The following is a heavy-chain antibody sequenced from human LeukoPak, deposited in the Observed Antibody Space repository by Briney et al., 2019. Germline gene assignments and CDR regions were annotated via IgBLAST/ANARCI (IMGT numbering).Heavy chain of an antibody. V-gene: IGHV3-74*01. CDR3: ARGLWDSYYYYYGMDV. Sequence: GGSLRLSCAASRFTFSSDWMHWVRQAPGKGLVWVSRINSDGSSTSYADSVKGRFTISRNNAKNTLYLQMNSLRAEDTAVYYCARGLWDSYYYYYGMDVWGQGTTVTVSS. CDR1: RFTFSSDW. D-gene: IGHD5-18*01. J-gene: IGHJ6*02. CDR2: INSDGSST.